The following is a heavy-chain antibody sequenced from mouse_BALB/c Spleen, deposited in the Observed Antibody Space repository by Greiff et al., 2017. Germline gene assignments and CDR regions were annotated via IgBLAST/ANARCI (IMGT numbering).Heavy chain of an antibody. J-gene: IGHJ1*01. V-gene: IGHV3-6*02. Sequence: EVQLQESGPGLVKPSQSLSLTCSVTGYSITSGYYWNWIRQFPGNKLEWMGYISYDGSNNYNPSLKNRISITRDTSKNQFFLKLNSVTTEDTATYYCALITTVESWYFDVWGAGTTVTVSS. CDR2: ISYDGSN. CDR1: GYSITSGYY. D-gene: IGHD1-1*01. CDR3: ALITTVESWYFDV.